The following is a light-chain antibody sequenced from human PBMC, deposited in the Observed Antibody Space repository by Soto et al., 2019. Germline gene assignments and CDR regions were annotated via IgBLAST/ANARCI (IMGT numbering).Light chain of an antibody. V-gene: IGKV1-5*03. CDR3: QQYNSYSPWT. Sequence: DIQMTQSPPTLSASAGDRVTITCRASESISSWLAWYQQKPGKAPKLLMYKASSLESGVPSRFSGSGSGTEFTLTISSLQPDDFATYYCQQYNSYSPWTFGQGTKVDIK. CDR2: KAS. J-gene: IGKJ1*01. CDR1: ESISSW.